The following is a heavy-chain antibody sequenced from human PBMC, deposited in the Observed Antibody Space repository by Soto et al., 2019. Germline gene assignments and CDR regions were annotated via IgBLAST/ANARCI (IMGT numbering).Heavy chain of an antibody. Sequence: QVQLVESGGGVVQPGRSLRLSCAASGFTFSSYGMHWVRQAPGKGLEWVAVIWYDGSNKYYADSVKGRFTISRDNSKNTLYLQMNSLRAEDTAVYYCARDYCSSTSCYAQRFDYCGQGTLVTVSS. CDR3: ARDYCSSTSCYAQRFDY. CDR2: IWYDGSNK. J-gene: IGHJ4*02. CDR1: GFTFSSYG. V-gene: IGHV3-33*01. D-gene: IGHD2-2*01.